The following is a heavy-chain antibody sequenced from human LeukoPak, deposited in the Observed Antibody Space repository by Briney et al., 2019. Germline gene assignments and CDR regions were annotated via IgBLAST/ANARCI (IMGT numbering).Heavy chain of an antibody. CDR2: IYHSGST. CDR1: GGSISSSNW. Sequence: SETLSLTCAVSGGSISSSNWWSWVRQPPGKGLEWIGEIYHSGSTNYNPSLKSRVTISVDTSKNQFSLKLSSVTAADTAVYYCARGRAAPIGYCSSTSCYTFWRNWFDPWGQGTLVTVSS. J-gene: IGHJ5*02. D-gene: IGHD2-2*02. CDR3: ARGRAAPIGYCSSTSCYTFWRNWFDP. V-gene: IGHV4-4*02.